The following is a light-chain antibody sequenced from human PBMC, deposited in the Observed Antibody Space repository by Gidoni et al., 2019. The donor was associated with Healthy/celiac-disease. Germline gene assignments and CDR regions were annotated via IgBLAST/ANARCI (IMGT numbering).Light chain of an antibody. CDR2: GPS. V-gene: IGKV4-1*01. J-gene: IGKJ2*01. CDR3: QQYYSTHVT. Sequence: EIVMTQSLHALTGSLGESATINCKSSQRVLYSSNNNNYLACYQQKPGQPPKLLIYGPSTRESGVPDRFSGSGSGKDFTLTISSLQAEDVAVYYCQQYYSTHVTFGQGTKLEIK. CDR1: QRVLYSSNNNNY.